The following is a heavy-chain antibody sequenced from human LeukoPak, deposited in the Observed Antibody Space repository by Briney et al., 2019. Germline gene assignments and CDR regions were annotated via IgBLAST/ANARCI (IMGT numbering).Heavy chain of an antibody. CDR3: AKDLLLWFGELFFDY. CDR1: GFRFSGHY. CDR2: ITNSGDFV. J-gene: IGHJ4*02. D-gene: IGHD3-10*01. Sequence: GGSLRLSCAASGFRFSGHYMSWIRQAPGKGLEWISYITNSGDFVNYADSVKGRFTISRDNAKNSLYLQMNSLRAEDTAVYYCAKDLLLWFGELFFDYWGQGTLVTVSS. V-gene: IGHV3-11*01.